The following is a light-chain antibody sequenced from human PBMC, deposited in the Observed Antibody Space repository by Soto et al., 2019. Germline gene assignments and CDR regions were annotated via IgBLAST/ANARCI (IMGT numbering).Light chain of an antibody. CDR3: QQYGSSPPYT. V-gene: IGKV3-20*01. J-gene: IGKJ2*01. Sequence: EIVLTQSPGTLSLSPGERATLSCRASQSVSSSYLAWYQQKPGQAPRLLIYGASSRATGIPARFSGSGSGTDLNLTISRLEPEDFAVYYCQQYGSSPPYTFGQGTKLEIK. CDR1: QSVSSSY. CDR2: GAS.